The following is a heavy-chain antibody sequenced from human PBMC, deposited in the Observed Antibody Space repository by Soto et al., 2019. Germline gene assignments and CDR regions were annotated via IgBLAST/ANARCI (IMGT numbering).Heavy chain of an antibody. CDR2: ISSSSSYI. CDR3: ARGSVLRFLEWLFEPDY. J-gene: IGHJ4*02. V-gene: IGHV3-21*01. CDR1: GFTFSSYS. Sequence: EVQLVESGGGLVKPGGSLRLSCAASGFTFSSYSMNWVRQAPGKGLEWVSSISSSSSYIYYADSVKGRFTISRDNAKNSLYLQMNSLRAEDTAVYYCARGSVLRFLEWLFEPDYWAQGTLVTVSS. D-gene: IGHD3-3*01.